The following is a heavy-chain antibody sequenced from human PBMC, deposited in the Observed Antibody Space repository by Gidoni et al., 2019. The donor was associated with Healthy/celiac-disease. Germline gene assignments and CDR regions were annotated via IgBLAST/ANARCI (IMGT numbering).Heavy chain of an antibody. Sequence: QVQLQESGPGLVKPSETLSLTCTVSGGSISSYYWSWIRQPPGKGLEWIGYIYYSGSTNYNPSLKSRVTISVDTSKNQFPLKLSSVTAADTAVYYCARHAGYRGSGNRNWFDPWGQGTLVTVSS. CDR1: GGSISSYY. CDR3: ARHAGYRGSGNRNWFDP. V-gene: IGHV4-59*08. D-gene: IGHD3-10*01. CDR2: IYYSGST. J-gene: IGHJ5*02.